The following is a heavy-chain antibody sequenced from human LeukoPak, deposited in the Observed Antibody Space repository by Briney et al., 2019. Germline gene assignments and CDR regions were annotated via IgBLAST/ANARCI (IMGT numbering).Heavy chain of an antibody. CDR2: ISYDGSNK. CDR3: AREWALRAFDI. J-gene: IGHJ3*02. Sequence: GESLRLSCAASGFAFNYAWVSWVRQAPGKGLEWVAVISYDGSNKYYADSVKGRFTISRDNSKNTLYLQMNSLRAEDTAVYYCAREWALRAFDIWGQGTMVTVSS. V-gene: IGHV3-30*03. CDR1: GFAFNYAW.